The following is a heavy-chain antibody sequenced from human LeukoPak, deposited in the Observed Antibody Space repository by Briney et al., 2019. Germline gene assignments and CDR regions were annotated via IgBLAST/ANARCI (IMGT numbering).Heavy chain of an antibody. V-gene: IGHV1-8*02. CDR1: GYTFTSYG. Sequence: ASVKVSCKASGYTFTSYGISWVRQAPGQGLEWMGWMNPNSGNTGYAQKFQGRVTMTRNTSISTAYMELSSLRSEDTAVYYCARKDYYYYGMDVWGQGTTVTVSS. CDR2: MNPNSGNT. J-gene: IGHJ6*02. CDR3: ARKDYYYYGMDV.